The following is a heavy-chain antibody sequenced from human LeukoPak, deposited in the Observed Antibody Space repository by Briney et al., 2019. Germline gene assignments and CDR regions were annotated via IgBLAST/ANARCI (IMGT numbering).Heavy chain of an antibody. Sequence: PSETLSLTCTVSGVSRSSDYWSWIRQPPGKGLEWIGYVSYGGNTNYNPSLKSRVTISVDTSKNQFSLKLSSVTAADTAVYYCARGFQCDLQAFDIWGQGTMVTVSS. CDR1: GVSRSSDY. D-gene: IGHD4-11*01. CDR3: ARGFQCDLQAFDI. J-gene: IGHJ3*02. CDR2: VSYGGNT. V-gene: IGHV4-59*01.